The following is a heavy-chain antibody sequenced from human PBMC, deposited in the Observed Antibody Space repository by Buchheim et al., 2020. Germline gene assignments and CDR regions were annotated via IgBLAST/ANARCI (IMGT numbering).Heavy chain of an antibody. CDR1: GYTFINYY. CDR3: ARTAGPLGYSRL. Sequence: QVQLVQSGAEVRKPGASVKVSCKASGYTFINYYINWVRQAPGQGLEWMGVINPNGGSTSYAEKFQGRVSMTRDTSTSTVSMELSSLRSEDTAVYYCARTAGPLGYSRLWGQGTL. D-gene: IGHD5-12*01. V-gene: IGHV1-46*01. CDR2: INPNGGST. J-gene: IGHJ4*02.